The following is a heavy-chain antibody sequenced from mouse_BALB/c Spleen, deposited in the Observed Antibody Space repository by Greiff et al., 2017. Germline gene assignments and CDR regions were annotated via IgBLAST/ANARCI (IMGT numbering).Heavy chain of an antibody. CDR2: IYPGDGDT. CDR1: GYTFTSYW. Sequence: LQESGAELARPGASVKLSCKASGYTFTSYWMQWVKQRPGQGLEWIGAIYPGDGDTRYTQKFKGKATLTADKSSSTAYMQLSSLASEDSAVYYCARGTYDYNAMDYWGQGTSVTVSS. V-gene: IGHV1-87*01. D-gene: IGHD1-2*01. CDR3: ARGTYDYNAMDY. J-gene: IGHJ4*01.